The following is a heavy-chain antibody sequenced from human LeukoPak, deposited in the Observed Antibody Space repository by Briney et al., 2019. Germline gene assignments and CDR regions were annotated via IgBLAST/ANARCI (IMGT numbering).Heavy chain of an antibody. CDR2: IKQDGSEK. CDR3: AREKAAAAPFTT. J-gene: IGHJ5*02. V-gene: IGHV3-7*03. D-gene: IGHD6-13*01. Sequence: GGSLRLSCAASGFTFSSYWMSWVRQAPGKGLEWVANIKQDGSEKYYVDSVKGRFTISRDNAKNPLYLQMNSLRAEDTAVYYCAREKAAAAPFTTWGKETLSPSPQ. CDR1: GFTFSSYW.